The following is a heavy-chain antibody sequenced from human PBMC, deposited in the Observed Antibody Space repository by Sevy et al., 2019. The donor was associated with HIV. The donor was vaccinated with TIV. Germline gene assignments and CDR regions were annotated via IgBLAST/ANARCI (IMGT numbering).Heavy chain of an antibody. CDR3: AKVGSGSSGWYDAFDI. V-gene: IGHV3-23*01. CDR1: GFTFSSYA. D-gene: IGHD6-19*01. Sequence: GGSLRLSCAASGFTFSSYAMSWVRQAPGKGLEWVSAIKGSGGSTYYADSVKGRFPISRDKSKNTLYLQMNSLRAEDKAVYDCAKVGSGSSGWYDAFDIWGQGTMVTVSS. CDR2: IKGSGGST. J-gene: IGHJ3*02.